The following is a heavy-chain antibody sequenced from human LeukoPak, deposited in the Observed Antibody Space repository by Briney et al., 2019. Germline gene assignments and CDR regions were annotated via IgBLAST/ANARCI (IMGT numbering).Heavy chain of an antibody. V-gene: IGHV3-23*01. CDR1: GFTYSSYA. CDR3: AKGADIVATTSDY. D-gene: IGHD5-12*01. CDR2: ISGSGGST. J-gene: IGHJ4*02. Sequence: GGSLRLSCAASGFTYSSYAMSWVRPAPGRGREWVSAISGSGGSTYYADSVKGRFTISRDNTKNTLYLQMNSLRAEDTAVYYCAKGADIVATTSDYWGQGTLVTVSS.